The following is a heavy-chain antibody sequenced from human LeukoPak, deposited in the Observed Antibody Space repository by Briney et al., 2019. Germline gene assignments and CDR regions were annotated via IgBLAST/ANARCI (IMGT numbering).Heavy chain of an antibody. CDR1: GDTFYNYP. D-gene: IGHD3-3*01. CDR2: IILLFGST. CDR3: AREMESLANGFDL. J-gene: IGHJ3*01. Sequence: SVKVSCKSSGDTFYNYPISWVRQAPGQGLEWMGHIILLFGSTHYAQNFHGRLTISADESTRTAFMELSSLRSEDTALYYCAREMESLANGFDLWGQGTMVTVSS. V-gene: IGHV1-69*13.